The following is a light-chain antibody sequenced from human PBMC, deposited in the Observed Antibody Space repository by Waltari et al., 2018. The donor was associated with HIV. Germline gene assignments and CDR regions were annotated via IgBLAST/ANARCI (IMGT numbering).Light chain of an antibody. J-gene: IGLJ3*02. V-gene: IGLV4-69*01. CDR3: QTWGTGIWV. Sequence: QLVLTQSPSASASLGASAKLPCTLSSGHSSYDIAWHQQQPEKGPRYLMKLNSDGSHSKGDGIPDRFSGSSSGAERYLTISSLQSEDEADYYCQTWGTGIWVFGGGTKLTVL. CDR2: LNSDGSH. CDR1: SGHSSYD.